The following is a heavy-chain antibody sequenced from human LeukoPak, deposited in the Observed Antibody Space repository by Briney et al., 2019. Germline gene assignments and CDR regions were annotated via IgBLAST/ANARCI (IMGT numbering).Heavy chain of an antibody. J-gene: IGHJ4*02. D-gene: IGHD4-17*01. Sequence: GRSLRLSCAASGFTFSSYGMHWVRQAPGKGLEWVAAIWYDGTNKNYADSVKGRFTISRDNSKNTLYLQMNSLRAEDTAVYYCARDKKGYGDYADFHYWGQGTLVTVSS. CDR2: IWYDGTNK. V-gene: IGHV3-33*01. CDR3: ARDKKGYGDYADFHY. CDR1: GFTFSSYG.